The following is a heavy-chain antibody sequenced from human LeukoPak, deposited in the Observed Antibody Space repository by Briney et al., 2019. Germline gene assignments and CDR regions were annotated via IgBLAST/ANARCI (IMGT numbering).Heavy chain of an antibody. D-gene: IGHD1-1*01. Sequence: GGSLRLSCAASGFKFDDYGMSWVRHAPGKGLEWVSDINWNGGSTGYADSVKGRFTISRDNAKNSLYLQMNGLRAEDTALYYCARGATGTTFDYWGQGTLVTVSS. J-gene: IGHJ4*02. V-gene: IGHV3-20*04. CDR3: ARGATGTTFDY. CDR2: INWNGGST. CDR1: GFKFDDYG.